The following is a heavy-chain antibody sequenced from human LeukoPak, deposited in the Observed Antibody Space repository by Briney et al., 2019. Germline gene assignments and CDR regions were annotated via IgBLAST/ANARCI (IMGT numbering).Heavy chain of an antibody. J-gene: IGHJ4*02. V-gene: IGHV4-4*02. CDR3: ARARGQQLGKRIFDY. CDR1: GGSISSGDW. D-gene: IGHD6-13*01. Sequence: SETLSLTCAVSGGSISSGDWWSWVRQPPGKGLEWIGEIYHSGSTNYNPSLKSRVPISVDKSKNQFSLKLSSVTAADTAVYYCARARGQQLGKRIFDYWGQGTLVTVSS. CDR2: IYHSGST.